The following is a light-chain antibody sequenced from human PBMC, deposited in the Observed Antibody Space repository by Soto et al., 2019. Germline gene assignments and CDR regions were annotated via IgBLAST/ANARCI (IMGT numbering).Light chain of an antibody. Sequence: EIVITQSPATLSVSPGERATLSCRASQSVSSNLAWYQQKPGQAPRLLIYGASTRATGIPARLSGSGSGTEFTLTISSLQSEDFAVYYCQQYNNWPRTFGQGTKVDI. CDR3: QQYNNWPRT. V-gene: IGKV3-15*01. CDR1: QSVSSN. CDR2: GAS. J-gene: IGKJ1*01.